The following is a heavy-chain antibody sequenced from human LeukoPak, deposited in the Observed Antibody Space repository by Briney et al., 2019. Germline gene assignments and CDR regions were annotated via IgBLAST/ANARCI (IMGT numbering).Heavy chain of an antibody. Sequence: PSETLSLTCTVSGGSISSGDYYWRWIRQPPGKGLEWIGYIYYSGSTYYNPSLKSRVTISVDTSKNQFSLKLSSVTAADTAVYYRARGLRAWYYFDYWGQGTLVTVSS. V-gene: IGHV4-30-4*01. D-gene: IGHD4-17*01. CDR3: ARGLRAWYYFDY. J-gene: IGHJ4*02. CDR1: GGSISSGDYY. CDR2: IYYSGST.